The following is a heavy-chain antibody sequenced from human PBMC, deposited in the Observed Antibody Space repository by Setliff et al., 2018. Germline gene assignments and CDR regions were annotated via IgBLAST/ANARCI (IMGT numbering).Heavy chain of an antibody. V-gene: IGHV4-4*07. CDR2: IYIGGSA. D-gene: IGHD6-19*01. CDR1: GGSISSYY. Sequence: SETLSLTCTVSGGSISSYYWSWIRQPAGKGLEWIGRIYIGGSANYNPSLKSRFTMSIDTSKNQFSLKLNSVTAADMAVYYCAREQWLDPPGYYYMDVWAKGTTVTVSS. J-gene: IGHJ6*03. CDR3: AREQWLDPPGYYYMDV.